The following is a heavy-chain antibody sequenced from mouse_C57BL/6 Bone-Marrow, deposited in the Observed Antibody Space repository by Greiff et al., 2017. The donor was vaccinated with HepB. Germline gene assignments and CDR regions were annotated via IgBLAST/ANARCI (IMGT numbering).Heavy chain of an antibody. J-gene: IGHJ3*01. V-gene: IGHV1-69*01. CDR1: GYTFTCYW. CDR3: ARIYYGNLAWFAY. CDR2: IDPSDSYT. Sequence: QSCQASGYTFTCYWMHWVKQRPGQGLEWIGEIDPSDSYTNYNQKFKGKSTLTVDKSSSTAYMQLSSLTSEDSSVYDCARIYYGNLAWFAYWGQGTLVTVSA. D-gene: IGHD2-1*01.